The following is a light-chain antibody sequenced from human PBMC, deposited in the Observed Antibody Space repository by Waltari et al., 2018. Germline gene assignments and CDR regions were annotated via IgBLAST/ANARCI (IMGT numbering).Light chain of an antibody. V-gene: IGLV6-57*02. Sequence: NFMLTQHHSVSESAGKTVIISCPGSSDNIANNYVQWYQHRPASAPVTLIYEDKQRASGVPDRCSGSFDSSSNSASLTISGLRTEDEAYYFCQSYYAYDVIFGGGTKLTV. J-gene: IGLJ2*01. CDR2: EDK. CDR3: QSYYAYDVI. CDR1: SDNIANNY.